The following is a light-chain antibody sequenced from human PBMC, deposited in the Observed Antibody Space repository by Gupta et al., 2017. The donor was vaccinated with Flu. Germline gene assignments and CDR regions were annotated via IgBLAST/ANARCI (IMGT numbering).Light chain of an antibody. J-gene: IGKJ1*01. CDR3: QQLNSYPRT. V-gene: IGKV1-9*01. CDR1: KGISNY. Sequence: PSLRSASVGDRVTITCRASKGISNYLAWYQQKPGKAPKLLIYDAFTLVSGVPSRFSGSGSWSDFTLTISSLQTEDFGTYYCQQLNSYPRTFGQGTKVEIK. CDR2: DAF.